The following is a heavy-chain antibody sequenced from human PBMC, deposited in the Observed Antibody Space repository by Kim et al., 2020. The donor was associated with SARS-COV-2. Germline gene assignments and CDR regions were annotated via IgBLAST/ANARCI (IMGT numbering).Heavy chain of an antibody. CDR1: GFTFSAFA. CDR3: AKGRWSFGCPPYY. J-gene: IGHJ4*01. D-gene: IGHD3-10*01. V-gene: IGHV3-23*01. CDR2: IKSNDNTT. Sequence: GGSLRLSCAASGFTFSAFAMSWVRQAPGKGLEWVSIIKSNDNTTHYAESVKGRFTISRDNSKNTLFLEMNSLRATDTAVYYCAKGRWSFGCPPYYWGHGT.